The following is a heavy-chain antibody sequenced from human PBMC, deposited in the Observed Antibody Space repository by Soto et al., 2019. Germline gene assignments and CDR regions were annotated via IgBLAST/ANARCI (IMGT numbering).Heavy chain of an antibody. CDR1: GFIFSSYW. Sequence: EVQLVESGGGLVQPGGSLRLSCAASGFIFSSYWTHWVRQAPGKGLVWVSRINRDGTTTSYADSVKGRFTISRDNAKNTLYLQMNSLRAEDTAVYYCVRDGSGSAFDIWGQGTMVTVSS. J-gene: IGHJ3*02. D-gene: IGHD3-10*01. CDR2: INRDGTTT. V-gene: IGHV3-74*01. CDR3: VRDGSGSAFDI.